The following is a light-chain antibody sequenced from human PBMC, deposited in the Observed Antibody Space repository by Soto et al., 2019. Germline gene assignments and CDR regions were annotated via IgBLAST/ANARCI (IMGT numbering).Light chain of an antibody. CDR1: SSNIGAGYD. Sequence: QSVLTQPPSVSGAPGQRVTISCTGSSSNIGAGYDLHWYQQLPGTAPKLLIYEGTKRPSGVSNRFSGSKSGNTASLTISGLQAEDEADYYCCSYVGSSTYVFGTGTKVTVL. CDR2: EGT. CDR3: CSYVGSSTYV. V-gene: IGLV1-40*01. J-gene: IGLJ1*01.